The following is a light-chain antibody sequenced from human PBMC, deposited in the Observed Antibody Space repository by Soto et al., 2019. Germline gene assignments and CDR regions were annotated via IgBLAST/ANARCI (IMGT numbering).Light chain of an antibody. V-gene: IGKV3-20*01. J-gene: IGKJ1*01. CDR1: QIVRGSY. Sequence: EIVLTQSPGTLSLSPGDRATLSCRASQIVRGSYLAWYQTKPGPAPRLLIFGTSTRATGIPDRVSGSGSGTDVTLSISRLEPEDCAVYDGQQYDSSQRMFGQGTKVDIK. CDR3: QQYDSSQRM. CDR2: GTS.